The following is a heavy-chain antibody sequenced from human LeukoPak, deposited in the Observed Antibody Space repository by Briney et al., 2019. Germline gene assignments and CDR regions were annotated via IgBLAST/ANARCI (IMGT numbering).Heavy chain of an antibody. Sequence: PGGSLRLSCSASGFTFSSYAMHWVRQAPGKGLEYVSAISGSGGATYYADSVKGRFTISRDNSKNTLYLQMSSPRPEDTAVYYCVSLPRTTVTTSGDYWGQGTLVTVSS. J-gene: IGHJ4*02. CDR1: GFTFSSYA. D-gene: IGHD4-17*01. V-gene: IGHV3-64D*06. CDR2: ISGSGGAT. CDR3: VSLPRTTVTTSGDY.